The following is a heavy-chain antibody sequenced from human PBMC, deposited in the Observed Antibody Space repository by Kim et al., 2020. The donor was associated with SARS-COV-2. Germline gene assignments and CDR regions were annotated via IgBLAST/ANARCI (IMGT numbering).Heavy chain of an antibody. CDR3: ARDIPYGDFVFDYYGMDV. J-gene: IGHJ6*02. D-gene: IGHD4-17*01. V-gene: IGHV3-21*06. Sequence: VKGRYTRSRDNAKNALYQQMNSLRAEDTAVYYCARDIPYGDFVFDYYGMDVWGQGTTVTVSS.